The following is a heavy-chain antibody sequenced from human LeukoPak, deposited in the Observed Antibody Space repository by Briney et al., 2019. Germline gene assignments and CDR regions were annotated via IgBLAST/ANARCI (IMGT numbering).Heavy chain of an antibody. CDR2: ISYDGSNK. CDR3: ARGHSYSGSYYPFGY. J-gene: IGHJ4*02. D-gene: IGHD1-26*01. CDR1: GFTFSSYG. V-gene: IGHV3-30*03. Sequence: GGSLRLSCAASGFTFSSYGMHWVRQAPGKGLEWVAVISYDGSNKYYADSVKGRFTISRDNSKNTLYLQMNSLRAEDTAVYYCARGHSYSGSYYPFGYWGQGTLVTVSS.